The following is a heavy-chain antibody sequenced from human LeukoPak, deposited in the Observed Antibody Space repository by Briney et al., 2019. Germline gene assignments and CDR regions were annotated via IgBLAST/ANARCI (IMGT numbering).Heavy chain of an antibody. Sequence: GGSLRLSCEVSGFTFSSYAMSWVRQAPGRGLEWVSGISGSAYRTYYADSVKGRFTISRDNAKNSLYLQMNSLRAEDTAVYYCARESLEYSSSLGFDYWGQGTLVTVSS. V-gene: IGHV3-23*01. D-gene: IGHD6-6*01. CDR1: GFTFSSYA. J-gene: IGHJ4*02. CDR2: ISGSAYRT. CDR3: ARESLEYSSSLGFDY.